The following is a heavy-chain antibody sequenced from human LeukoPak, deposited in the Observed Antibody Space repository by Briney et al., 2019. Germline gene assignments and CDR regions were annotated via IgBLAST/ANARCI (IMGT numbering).Heavy chain of an antibody. CDR2: IYHSGST. CDR3: ARGRSYSSGWAHFDY. D-gene: IGHD6-19*01. V-gene: IGHV4-4*02. CDR1: GGSISSSNW. J-gene: IGHJ4*02. Sequence: SETLSLTCAVSGGSISSSNWWSWVRQPPGRGLEWIGEIYHSGSTNYNPSLKSRVTISVDKSKNQFSLKLSSVTAADTAVYYCARGRSYSSGWAHFDYWGQGTLVTVSS.